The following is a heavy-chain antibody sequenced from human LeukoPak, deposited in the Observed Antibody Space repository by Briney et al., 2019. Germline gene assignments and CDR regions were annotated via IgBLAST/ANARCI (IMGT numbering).Heavy chain of an antibody. CDR3: ASGLD. J-gene: IGHJ4*02. CDR1: GFTFSDYY. CDR2: IDISGTTT. V-gene: IGHV3-11*01. Sequence: PGGSLRLSCAAFGFTFSDYYMNWIRQAPGKGLEWVSHIDISGTTTYYADSVKGRFTISRDNAKNSLYLQMNSLRAEDTAVYYCASGLDWGQGTLVTVSS.